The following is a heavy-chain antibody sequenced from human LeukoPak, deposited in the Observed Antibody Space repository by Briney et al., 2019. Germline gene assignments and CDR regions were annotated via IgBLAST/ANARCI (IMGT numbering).Heavy chain of an antibody. V-gene: IGHV4-4*07. CDR1: GGSIY. J-gene: IGHJ4*02. Sequence: SETLSLTCTVSGGSIYWNWVRQPAGKGLEWIGRIYSSGGTNYNPSLRSRVTMSVDTSKNQFSLNLTSVTAADTAVYYCTRATGAGLIDYWGQGTLVTVSS. D-gene: IGHD1-1*01. CDR2: IYSSGGT. CDR3: TRATGAGLIDY.